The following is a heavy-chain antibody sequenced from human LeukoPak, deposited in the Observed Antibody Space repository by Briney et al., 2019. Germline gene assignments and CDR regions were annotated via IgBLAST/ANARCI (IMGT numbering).Heavy chain of an antibody. Sequence: GRSLRLSCAASGFTFSNYPMHWVRQAPGKGLEWVAVIPYDGSNKNYADSVKGRFTLSRDNSKNTLYLEMNSLRVDDTAVYYCVKDRAAAGWGYFDYWGQGTLVTVSS. V-gene: IGHV3-30*19. D-gene: IGHD6-13*01. CDR2: IPYDGSNK. CDR3: VKDRAAAGWGYFDY. CDR1: GFTFSNYP. J-gene: IGHJ4*02.